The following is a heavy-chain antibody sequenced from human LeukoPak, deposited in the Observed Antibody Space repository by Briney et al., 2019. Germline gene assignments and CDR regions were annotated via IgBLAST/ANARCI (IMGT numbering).Heavy chain of an antibody. CDR1: GGSFSGYY. D-gene: IGHD3-10*01. CDR2: INHSGST. Sequence: SETLSLTCAVYGGSFSGYYWSWIRQPPGKGLEWIGEINHSGSTNYNPSLKSRVTISVDTSKNQFSLKLSSVTAADTAVYYCARVRGREYYCGSGSPLNYYGMDVWGQGTTVTVSS. V-gene: IGHV4-34*01. CDR3: ARVRGREYYCGSGSPLNYYGMDV. J-gene: IGHJ6*02.